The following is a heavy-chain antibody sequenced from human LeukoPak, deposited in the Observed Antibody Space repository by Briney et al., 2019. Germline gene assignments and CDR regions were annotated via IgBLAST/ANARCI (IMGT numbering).Heavy chain of an antibody. CDR2: ISGSGGST. CDR3: AKDQQWLDLYYFDY. Sequence: GGSLRLSCAASGFTFSSYAMSWVRQAPGKGLEWVSAISGSGGSTYYADSVKGRFTISRDNSKNTLYLQMNSLRAEDTAVYYYAKDQQWLDLYYFDYWGQGTLVTVSS. J-gene: IGHJ4*02. V-gene: IGHV3-23*01. CDR1: GFTFSSYA. D-gene: IGHD6-19*01.